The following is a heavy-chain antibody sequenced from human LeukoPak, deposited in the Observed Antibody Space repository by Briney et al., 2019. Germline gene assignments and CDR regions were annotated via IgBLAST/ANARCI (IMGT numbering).Heavy chain of an antibody. D-gene: IGHD3-10*01. CDR1: GFTFTNAW. V-gene: IGHV3-15*01. J-gene: IGHJ4*02. CDR2: IKSKTDGGTT. Sequence: PGGSLRLSCAASGFTFTNAWMSWVRQAPGKGLEWVGRIKSKTDGGTTDYAAPVKGRFTISRDDSKNTLYLQMNSLKTEDTAVYYCTTGYPSLVRGVIRDYWGQGTLVTVSS. CDR3: TTGYPSLVRGVIRDY.